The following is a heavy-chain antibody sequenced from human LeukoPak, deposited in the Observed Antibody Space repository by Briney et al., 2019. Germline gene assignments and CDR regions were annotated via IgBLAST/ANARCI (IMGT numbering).Heavy chain of an antibody. CDR1: GGSISSSSYY. J-gene: IGHJ4*02. V-gene: IGHV4-39*01. CDR2: IYYSGST. Sequence: SETPSLTCTVSGGSISSSSYYWGWIRQPPGKGLEWIGSIYYSGSTYYNPSLKSRVTISVDTSKNQFSLKLSSVTAADTAVYYCARIQPHYGGNTQHYFDYWGQGTLVTVSS. CDR3: ARIQPHYGGNTQHYFDY. D-gene: IGHD4-23*01.